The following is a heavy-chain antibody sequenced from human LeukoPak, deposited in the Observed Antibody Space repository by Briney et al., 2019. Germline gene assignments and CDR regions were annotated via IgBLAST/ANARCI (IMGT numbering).Heavy chain of an antibody. J-gene: IGHJ4*02. Sequence: ASVKVSCKASGYNFAGYGVTWVRQAPGRGLEWMGWIAAYNNKTDYAQKVQERVILTTDISTSTAYMELRNLRYDDTAVYYCVRVGSVVATISNYWGQGTLVLVSS. CDR1: GYNFAGYG. CDR2: IAAYNNKT. CDR3: VRVGSVVATISNY. D-gene: IGHD5-12*01. V-gene: IGHV1-18*01.